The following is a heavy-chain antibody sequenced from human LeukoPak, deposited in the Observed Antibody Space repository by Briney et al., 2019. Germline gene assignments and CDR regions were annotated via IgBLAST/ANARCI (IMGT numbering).Heavy chain of an antibody. V-gene: IGHV1-18*01. CDR2: ISAYNGNT. Sequence: ASVTVSCTASGYTFTSYGISWVRQAPGQGLEWMGWISAYNGNTNYAQKLQGRVTMTTDTSTSTAYMELRSLRSDDTAAYYCAREALWLQSTYYYYGMDVWGQGTTVTVSS. CDR3: AREALWLQSTYYYYGMDV. CDR1: GYTFTSYG. D-gene: IGHD2-21*01. J-gene: IGHJ6*02.